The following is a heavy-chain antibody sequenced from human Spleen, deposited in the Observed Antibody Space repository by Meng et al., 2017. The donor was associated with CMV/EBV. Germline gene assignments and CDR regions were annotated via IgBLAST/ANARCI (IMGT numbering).Heavy chain of an antibody. CDR3: ARLLSGSYSGVDY. CDR2: INSDGSST. V-gene: IGHV3-74*01. Sequence: LSLTCAASGFTFSSYWMHWVRQAPGKGLVWVSRINSDGSSTSYADSVKGRFTISRDNAKNTLYLQMNSLRAEDTAVYYCARLLSGSYSGVDYWGQGTLVTVSS. J-gene: IGHJ4*02. CDR1: GFTFSSYW. D-gene: IGHD1-26*01.